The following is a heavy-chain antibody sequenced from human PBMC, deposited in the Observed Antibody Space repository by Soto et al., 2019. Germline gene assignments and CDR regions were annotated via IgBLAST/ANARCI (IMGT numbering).Heavy chain of an antibody. CDR3: AKEGPPVTEYYFDY. V-gene: IGHV3-30*18. CDR1: GFTFSIYG. CDR2: ISYDGSNK. J-gene: IGHJ4*02. D-gene: IGHD4-17*01. Sequence: PVGSLRLSCAASGFTFSIYGMHWVRQAPGKGLEWVAVISYDGSNKYYADSVKGRFTISRDNSKNTLYLQMNSLRAEDTAVYYCAKEGPPVTEYYFDYWGQGTLVTVSS.